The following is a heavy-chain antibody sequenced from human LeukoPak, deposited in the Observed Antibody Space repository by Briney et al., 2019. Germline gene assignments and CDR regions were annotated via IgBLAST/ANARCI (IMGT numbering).Heavy chain of an antibody. V-gene: IGHV1-2*02. CDR2: IGPSGGT. J-gene: IGHJ5*02. CDR1: GNTFTGYY. CDR3: ARRGFGSGSYLDA. Sequence: GASVKVSSKASGNTFTGYYLHWVRQAHGQGLEWMGWIGPSGGTNYAQKFQGRVTMTRDTSISTAYMELSRLRSDDTAVYYCARRGFGSGSYLDAWGEGTLVTVSS. D-gene: IGHD3-10*01.